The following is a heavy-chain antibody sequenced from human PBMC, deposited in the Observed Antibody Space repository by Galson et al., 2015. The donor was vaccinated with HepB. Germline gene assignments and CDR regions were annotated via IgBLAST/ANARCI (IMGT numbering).Heavy chain of an antibody. CDR1: GYTFTDFY. D-gene: IGHD2/OR15-2a*01. CDR2: INPNGGIT. CDR3: ARDFCWACSPDY. V-gene: IGHV1-46*01. J-gene: IGHJ4*02. Sequence: SVKVSCKASGYTFTDFYMFWVRQAPGQGLEWMGIINPNGGITTYAQKFQGRVTMPSDTSTSTVYMELSSLRGEDTAVYYCARDFCWACSPDYWGQGTLVTVSS.